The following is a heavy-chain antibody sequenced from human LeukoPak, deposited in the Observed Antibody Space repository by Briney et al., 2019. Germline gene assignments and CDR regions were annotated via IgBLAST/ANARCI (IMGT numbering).Heavy chain of an antibody. D-gene: IGHD3-22*01. Sequence: PSETLSLTCTVSGGSISSSSYYWGWIRQPPGKGLEWIGTIYYSGSTYYNPSLKSRVTISVDTSKNQFSLKLSSVTVADTAVYFCARRSGYYETSPTYAFDVWGLGTMVTVSS. J-gene: IGHJ3*01. V-gene: IGHV4-39*01. CDR2: IYYSGST. CDR3: ARRSGYYETSPTYAFDV. CDR1: GGSISSSSYY.